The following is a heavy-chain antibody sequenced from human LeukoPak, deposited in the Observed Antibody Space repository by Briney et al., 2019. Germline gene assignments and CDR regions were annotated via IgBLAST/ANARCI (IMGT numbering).Heavy chain of an antibody. J-gene: IGHJ6*03. CDR1: GFTFSSYS. D-gene: IGHD2-15*01. Sequence: GGSLRLSCAASGFTFSSYSMNWVRQAPGKGLEWVSYISSSSSTIYYADSVKGRFTISRDNAKNSLYLRMNSLRAEDTAVYYCARGYCSGGSCLYYYYYMDVWGKGTTVTVSS. CDR3: ARGYCSGGSCLYYYYYMDV. V-gene: IGHV3-48*01. CDR2: ISSSSSTI.